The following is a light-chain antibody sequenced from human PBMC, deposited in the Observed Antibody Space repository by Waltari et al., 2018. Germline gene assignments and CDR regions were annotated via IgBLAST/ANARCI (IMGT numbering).Light chain of an antibody. CDR1: QTVLYSSNNKNY. Sequence: DIVVTQSPASLAVSLCERPTINCQFSQTVLYSSNNKNYLAWYQQKPGQPPKLLIYWASTRESGVPDRFSGSGYGTDFTLTISSLQAEDVAVYYCQQYYHTPSTFGRGTKVEI. CDR3: QQYYHTPST. V-gene: IGKV4-1*01. J-gene: IGKJ4*01. CDR2: WAS.